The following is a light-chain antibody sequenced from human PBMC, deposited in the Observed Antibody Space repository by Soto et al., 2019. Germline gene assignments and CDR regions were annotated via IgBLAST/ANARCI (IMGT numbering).Light chain of an antibody. CDR3: QQRSNWPTT. V-gene: IGKV3-11*01. CDR2: DAS. J-gene: IGKJ5*01. Sequence: EIVMTQSPATLSVSPGERATLSCRASLSVSRNLAWYQQKPGQAPRLLIYDASNRATGIPARFSGSGSGTDFTLTISSLEPEDFAVYYCQQRSNWPTTFGQGTRLEIK. CDR1: LSVSRN.